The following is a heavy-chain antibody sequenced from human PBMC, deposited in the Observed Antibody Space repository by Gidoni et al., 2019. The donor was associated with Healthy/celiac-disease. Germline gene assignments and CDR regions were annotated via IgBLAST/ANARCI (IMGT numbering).Heavy chain of an antibody. CDR2: IYYSGST. Sequence: QVQLQESGPGLVKPSETLSLTCTVPGGSISSYYWSWIRQPPGKGLEWIGYIYYSGSTNYNPSLKSRVTISVDTSKNQFSLKLSSVTAADMAVYYCARVHNWNDVCAFDIWGQGTMVTVSS. CDR1: GGSISSYY. V-gene: IGHV4-59*01. J-gene: IGHJ3*02. CDR3: ARVHNWNDVCAFDI. D-gene: IGHD1-20*01.